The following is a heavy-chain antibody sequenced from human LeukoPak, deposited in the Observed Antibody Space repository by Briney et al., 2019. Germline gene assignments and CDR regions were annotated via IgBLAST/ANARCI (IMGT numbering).Heavy chain of an antibody. CDR3: AKEGGYSYGYPFDY. J-gene: IGHJ4*02. V-gene: IGHV3-23*01. CDR2: ISGSGGST. CDR1: GFTFSSYG. Sequence: GGSLRLSCAASGFTFSSYGMHWVRQAPGKGLEWVSAISGSGGSTYYADSVKGRFTISRDNSKNTLYLQMNSLRAEDTAVYYCAKEGGYSYGYPFDYWGQGTLVTVSS. D-gene: IGHD5-18*01.